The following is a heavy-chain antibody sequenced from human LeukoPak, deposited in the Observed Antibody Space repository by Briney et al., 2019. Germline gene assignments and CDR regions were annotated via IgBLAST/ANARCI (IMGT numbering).Heavy chain of an antibody. V-gene: IGHV3-7*01. CDR2: IKEDGSEK. CDR3: ARDKIVGATNLDY. Sequence: GGSLRLSCAASGFTFSSYWMSWVRQAPGKGLEWVANIKEDGSEKYYVDSVKGRFIISRDNAKNSLYLQMNSLRAEDTAVYYCARDKIVGATNLDYWGQGTLVTVSS. D-gene: IGHD1-26*01. CDR1: GFTFSSYW. J-gene: IGHJ4*02.